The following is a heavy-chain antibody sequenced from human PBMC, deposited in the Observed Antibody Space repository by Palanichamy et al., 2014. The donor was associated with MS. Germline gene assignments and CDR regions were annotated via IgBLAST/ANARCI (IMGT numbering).Heavy chain of an antibody. D-gene: IGHD3-10*01. J-gene: IGHJ3*02. CDR2: IYYSGSA. V-gene: IGHV4-31*03. CDR1: GDSISSGGHY. Sequence: QVQLQESGPGLVKPSQTLSLTCTVSGDSISSGGHYWSWIRQHPGKGLEWIGYIYYSGSAYYNPSLESRVTISVDTSKNQFSLKLSSVTAADTAVYYCARDLPYGSGNYGAFDIWGQGTMVTVSS. CDR3: ARDLPYGSGNYGAFDI.